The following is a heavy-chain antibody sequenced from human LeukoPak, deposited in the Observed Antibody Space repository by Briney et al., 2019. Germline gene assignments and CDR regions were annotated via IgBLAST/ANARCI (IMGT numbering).Heavy chain of an antibody. V-gene: IGHV1-69*13. J-gene: IGHJ6*03. Sequence: SVKVSCKASGYTFTSYDINWVRQATGQGLEWMGGIIPIFGTANYAQKFQGRVTITADESTSTAYMELSSLRSEDTAVYYCARRGYCSSTSCSYYMDVWGKGTTVTVSS. CDR2: IIPIFGTA. CDR3: ARRGYCSSTSCSYYMDV. CDR1: GYTFTSYD. D-gene: IGHD2-2*01.